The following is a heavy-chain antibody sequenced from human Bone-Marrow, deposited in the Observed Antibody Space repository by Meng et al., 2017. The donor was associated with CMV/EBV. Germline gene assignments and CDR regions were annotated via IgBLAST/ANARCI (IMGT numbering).Heavy chain of an antibody. CDR3: AREFGEGFGGVYYYYGMDV. V-gene: IGHV4-38-2*02. CDR1: GYSISSGYY. J-gene: IGHJ6*02. Sequence: SETLSLTCTVSGYSISSGYYWGWIRQPPGKGLEWIGSIYHSGSTYYSPSLKSRVTISVDTSKNQFSLKLSSVTAADTAVYYCAREFGEGFGGVYYYYGMDVWGQGTTVTVSS. CDR2: IYHSGST. D-gene: IGHD3-10*01.